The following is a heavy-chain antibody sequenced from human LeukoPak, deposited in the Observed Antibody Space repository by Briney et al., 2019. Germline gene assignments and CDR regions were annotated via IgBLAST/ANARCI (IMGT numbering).Heavy chain of an antibody. CDR1: GYTFTSYG. CDR3: ARGGPAPHRITLIVVASSTDAFDI. CDR2: ISAYNGDT. Sequence: ASVKVSCKASGYTFTSYGISWVRQAPGQGLEWMGWISAYNGDTNYAQKLQGRVTMTTDTSTSTAYMELRSLTSDDTAVYYCARGGPAPHRITLIVVASSTDAFDIWGQGTMVTVSS. D-gene: IGHD3-22*01. J-gene: IGHJ3*02. V-gene: IGHV1-18*01.